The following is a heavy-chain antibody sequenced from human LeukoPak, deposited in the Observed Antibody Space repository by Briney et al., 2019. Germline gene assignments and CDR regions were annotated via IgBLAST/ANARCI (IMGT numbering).Heavy chain of an antibody. CDR1: GGSISSGGYY. V-gene: IGHV4-61*08. Sequence: SETLSLTCTVSGGSISSGGYYWSWIRQHPGKGLEWIGYIYYSGSTNYNPSLKSRVTISVDTSKNQFSLKLSSVTAADTAVYYCARATAAAGSNPWFDPWGQGTLVTVSS. CDR3: ARATAAAGSNPWFDP. J-gene: IGHJ5*02. CDR2: IYYSGST. D-gene: IGHD6-13*01.